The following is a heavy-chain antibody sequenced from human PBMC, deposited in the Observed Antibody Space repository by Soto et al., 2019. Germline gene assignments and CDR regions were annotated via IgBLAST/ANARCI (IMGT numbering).Heavy chain of an antibody. V-gene: IGHV3-23*01. Sequence: EVQLLESGGGLVQPGGSLRLSCAASGFTFSSYAMSWVRQAPGKGLEWVSAISGSGGSTYYADSVKGRFTISRDKSKTTLYLQMNRLRAEDTAVYYCAKGQGWFGDFDYWGQGTLVTVSS. CDR3: AKGQGWFGDFDY. J-gene: IGHJ4*02. D-gene: IGHD3-10*01. CDR1: GFTFSSYA. CDR2: ISGSGGST.